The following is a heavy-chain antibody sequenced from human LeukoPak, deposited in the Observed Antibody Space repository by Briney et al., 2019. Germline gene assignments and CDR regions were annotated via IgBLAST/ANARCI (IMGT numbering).Heavy chain of an antibody. CDR1: GGSISSYY. V-gene: IGHV4-34*01. CDR3: ASRDSTPGGYGMDV. CDR2: INHSGST. Sequence: SETLSLTCTVSGGSISSYYWSWIRQPPGKGLEWIGEINHSGSTNYNPSLKSRVTISVDTSKNRFSLKLSSVTAADTAVYYCASRDSTPGGYGMDVWGQGTTVTVSS. J-gene: IGHJ6*02. D-gene: IGHD2-15*01.